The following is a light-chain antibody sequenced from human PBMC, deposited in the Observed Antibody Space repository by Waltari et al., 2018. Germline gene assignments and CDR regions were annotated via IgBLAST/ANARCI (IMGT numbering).Light chain of an antibody. J-gene: IGKJ2*01. CDR1: QSLLYSSNNTYY. CDR3: QQYYSVPYT. V-gene: IGKV4-1*01. Sequence: DIVMTQSPDSLALSLGERATIHCESSQSLLYSSNNTYYLAWFQQKPGQPPKLLISWASTRESGVPDRFSGSGSGTDFTLTISSLQAEDVALYFCQQYYSVPYTFGQGTKLEIK. CDR2: WAS.